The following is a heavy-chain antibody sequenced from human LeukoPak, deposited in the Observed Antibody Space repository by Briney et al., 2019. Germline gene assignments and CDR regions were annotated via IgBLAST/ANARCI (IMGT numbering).Heavy chain of an antibody. CDR1: GYTFIDNY. V-gene: IGHV1-18*01. Sequence: GASVKVSCKASGYTFIDNYMHWVRQAPGQGLEWMGWISPESGDTRYAQKLQGRVTMTTDTSTSTAYMELRSLRSDDTAVYYCARDRGNWFDPWGQGTLVTVSS. CDR3: ARDRGNWFDP. J-gene: IGHJ5*02. CDR2: ISPESGDT.